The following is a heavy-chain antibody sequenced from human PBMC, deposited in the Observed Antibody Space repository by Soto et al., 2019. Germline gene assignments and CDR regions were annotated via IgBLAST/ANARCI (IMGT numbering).Heavy chain of an antibody. D-gene: IGHD3-10*01. CDR1: GFTFSSYG. V-gene: IGHV3-30*18. CDR2: ISYDGSNK. CDR3: AKDPNTLWFGELSVWFDP. J-gene: IGHJ5*02. Sequence: GGSLRLSCAASGFTFSSYGMHWVRQAPGKGLEWVAVISYDGSNKYYADSVKGRFTISRDNSKNTLYLQMNSLRAEDTAVYYCAKDPNTLWFGELSVWFDPWGQGTLVTVSS.